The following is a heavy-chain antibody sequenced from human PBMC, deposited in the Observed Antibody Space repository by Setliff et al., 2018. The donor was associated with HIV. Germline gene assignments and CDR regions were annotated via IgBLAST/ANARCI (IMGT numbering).Heavy chain of an antibody. CDR1: GGSISSYH. CDR2: IYRSGST. D-gene: IGHD1-26*01. J-gene: IGHJ4*02. V-gene: IGHV4-59*12. Sequence: SETLSLTCGLSGGSISSYHWNWIRQPPGKGLEWIGYIYRSGSTNYNPSLKSRLTISLDKSKNQFSLNLRSVTAADTAVYYCATGGHRLHDYWGQGTLVTVSS. CDR3: ATGGHRLHDY.